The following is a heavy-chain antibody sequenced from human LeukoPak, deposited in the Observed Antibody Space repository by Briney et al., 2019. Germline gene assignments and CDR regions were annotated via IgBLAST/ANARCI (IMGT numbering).Heavy chain of an antibody. CDR2: ISGSGGST. D-gene: IGHD3-16*02. CDR1: GFTFSNYA. J-gene: IGHJ4*02. V-gene: IGHV3-23*01. CDR3: AKVMITFGGVIGSIDY. Sequence: PGGSLRLSCVASGFTFSNYAMTWVRQVSGKGLEWVSAISGSGGSTYYADSVKGRFTISRDNSKNTLYLQMNSLRAEDTAVYYCAKVMITFGGVIGSIDYWGQGTLVTVSS.